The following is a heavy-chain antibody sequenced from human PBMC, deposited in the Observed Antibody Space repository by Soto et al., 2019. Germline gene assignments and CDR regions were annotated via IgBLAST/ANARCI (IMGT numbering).Heavy chain of an antibody. CDR2: ISWNSGSI. CDR3: AKEIVADPLYYFDY. CDR1: GFTFDDYA. V-gene: IGHV3-9*01. Sequence: EVQLVESGGGLVQPGRSLRLSCAASGFTFDDYAMHWVRQAPGKGLEWVSGISWNSGSIGYADSVKGRFTISRDNAKNSLYLQMNSLRAEDTALYYCAKEIVADPLYYFDYWGQGTLVTVSS. D-gene: IGHD2-15*01. J-gene: IGHJ4*02.